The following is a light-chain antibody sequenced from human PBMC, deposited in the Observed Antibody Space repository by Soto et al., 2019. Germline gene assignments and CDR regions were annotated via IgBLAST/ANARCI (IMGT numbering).Light chain of an antibody. J-gene: IGKJ2*01. CDR2: GAS. CDR1: QSVSSSY. CDR3: QQYDTYIWAYT. Sequence: EVVLTQSPVTLSLSPGERATLSCRASQSVSSSYLAWYQQKPGQAPRLLIYGASSRATGIPDRFSGSGSGTDVTLTISRLEPEDCAVYYCQQYDTYIWAYTFGQGTKLESK. V-gene: IGKV3-20*01.